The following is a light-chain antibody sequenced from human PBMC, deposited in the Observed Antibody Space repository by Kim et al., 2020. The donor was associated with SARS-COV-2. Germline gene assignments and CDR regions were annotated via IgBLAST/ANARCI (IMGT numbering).Light chain of an antibody. J-gene: IGLJ3*02. CDR3: NSRDSSGNPRWV. V-gene: IGLV3-19*01. Sequence: SSELTQDPAVSVALVQTVRITCQGDSLRSYYASWYQQKPGQAPVLVIYGKNNRPSGIPDRFSGSSSGNTASLTITGAQAEDEADYYCNSRDSSGNPRWVFGGGTQLTVL. CDR1: SLRSYY. CDR2: GKN.